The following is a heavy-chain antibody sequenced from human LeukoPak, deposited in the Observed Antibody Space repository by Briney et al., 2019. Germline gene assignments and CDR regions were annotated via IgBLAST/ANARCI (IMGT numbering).Heavy chain of an antibody. CDR3: ARDQYGSGSPRFDY. D-gene: IGHD3-10*01. CDR1: GGSISSSSYY. V-gene: IGHV4-39*02. CDR2: IYYSGST. Sequence: RSSETLSLTCTVSGGSISSSSYYWGWNRQPPGKGLEWIGSIYYSGSTYYNPSLKSRVTISVDTSKNQFSLKLSSVTPEDTAVYYCARDQYGSGSPRFDYWGQGTLVTVSS. J-gene: IGHJ4*02.